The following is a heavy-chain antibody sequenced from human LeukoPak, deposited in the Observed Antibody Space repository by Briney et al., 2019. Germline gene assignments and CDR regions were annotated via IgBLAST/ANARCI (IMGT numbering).Heavy chain of an antibody. V-gene: IGHV3-64*02. D-gene: IGHD3-10*01. CDR2: ISSNGGST. CDR1: GFTFSSYS. J-gene: IGHJ4*02. CDR3: ARMTLYGSGTVH. Sequence: GGSLRLSCAASGFTFSSYSMHWVRQAPGKGLEYVSGISSNGGSTLYAGSVKGRFTISRDNSKNTVNLQLGSLRIEDTAVYHCARMTLYGSGTVHWGQGILVTVSS.